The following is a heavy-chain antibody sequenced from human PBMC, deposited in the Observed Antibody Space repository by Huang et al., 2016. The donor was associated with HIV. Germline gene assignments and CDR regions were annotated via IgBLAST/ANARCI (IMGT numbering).Heavy chain of an antibody. CDR2: VKDGGDI. V-gene: IGHV4-34*01. Sequence: QVQLQQWGTGLLKPSETLALTCAVYGESLGTYYWAWLRRPPGKGLQWMGEVKDGGDINYNPSLESRVTISVDTSRNQVSLTLTSMTAADTATYYCARRFRVAATRKWFDPWGQGTLVIVSS. J-gene: IGHJ5*02. CDR3: ARRFRVAATRKWFDP. CDR1: GESLGTYY. D-gene: IGHD3-10*01.